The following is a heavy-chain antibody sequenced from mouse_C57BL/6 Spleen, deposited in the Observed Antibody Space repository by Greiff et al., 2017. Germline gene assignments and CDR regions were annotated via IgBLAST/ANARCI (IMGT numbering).Heavy chain of an antibody. CDR3: ARGALGYYGSSYWYFDV. CDR1: GFTFSSYA. D-gene: IGHD1-1*01. J-gene: IGHJ1*03. CDR2: ISDGGSYT. Sequence: EVELVESGGGLVKPGGSLKLSCAASGFTFSSYAMSWVRQTPEKRLEWVATISDGGSYTYYPDNVKGRFTISRDNAKNNLYLQMSHLKSEDTAMYYCARGALGYYGSSYWYFDVWGTGTTVTVSS. V-gene: IGHV5-4*01.